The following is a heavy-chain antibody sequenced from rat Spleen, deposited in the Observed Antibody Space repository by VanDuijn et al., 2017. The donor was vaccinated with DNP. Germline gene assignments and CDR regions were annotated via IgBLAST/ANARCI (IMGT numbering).Heavy chain of an antibody. CDR2: ISTSGGST. CDR3: TRDRGYSSYMDAMDA. D-gene: IGHD1-2*01. Sequence: EVQLVESGGGLVQPGRSMKLSCAASGFTFSSFPMAWVRQAPTKGLEWVATISTSGGSTYYRDSVKGRFTISRDNAKSTLYLQMNSLRSEDTATYYCTRDRGYSSYMDAMDAWGQGTSVTVSS. CDR1: GFTFSSFP. V-gene: IGHV5-46*01. J-gene: IGHJ4*01.